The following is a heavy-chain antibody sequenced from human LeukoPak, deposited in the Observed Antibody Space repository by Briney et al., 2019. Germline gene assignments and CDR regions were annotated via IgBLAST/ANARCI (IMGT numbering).Heavy chain of an antibody. CDR2: IYHSGST. J-gene: IGHJ4*02. V-gene: IGHV4-38-2*02. D-gene: IGHD3-9*01. CDR1: GYSISSGYY. Sequence: SETLSLTCAVSGYSISSGYYWGWIRQPPGKGLEWIGSIYHSGSTYYNPSLKSRVTISVDTSKSQFSLKLSSVTAADTAVYYCARDGAYYDILTGYHPLDYWGQGTLVTVSS. CDR3: ARDGAYYDILTGYHPLDY.